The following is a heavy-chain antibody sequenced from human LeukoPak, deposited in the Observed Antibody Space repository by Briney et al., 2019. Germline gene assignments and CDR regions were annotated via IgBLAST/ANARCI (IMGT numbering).Heavy chain of an antibody. V-gene: IGHV3-30*18. CDR3: ANERGTAFDC. J-gene: IGHJ4*02. CDR2: ISYDGSNQ. Sequence: GGSLRLSCAASGFTFSSYGMHWVRQAPGKGLEWVAVISYDGSNQYYADSVKGRFTISRDNSKTTLYLQMNSLRPDDTAVYFCANERGTAFDCWGQGTLVTASS. D-gene: IGHD1-7*01. CDR1: GFTFSSYG.